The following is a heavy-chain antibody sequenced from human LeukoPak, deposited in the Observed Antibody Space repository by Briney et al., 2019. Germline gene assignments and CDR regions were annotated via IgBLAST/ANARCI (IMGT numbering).Heavy chain of an antibody. J-gene: IGHJ5*02. CDR2: INHSGST. D-gene: IGHD3-10*01. Sequence: SETLSLTCAVYGGSFSGYYCSWIRQPPGKGLEWIGEINHSGSTNYNPSLKSRVTISVDTSKNQFSLKLSSVTAAGTAVYYCARGLSPLLWFGVYSNWFDPWGQGTLVTVSS. V-gene: IGHV4-34*01. CDR3: ARGLSPLLWFGVYSNWFDP. CDR1: GGSFSGYY.